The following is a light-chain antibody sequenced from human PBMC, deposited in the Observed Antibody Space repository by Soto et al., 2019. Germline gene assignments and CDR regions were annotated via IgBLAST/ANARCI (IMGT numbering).Light chain of an antibody. CDR2: EVS. CDR3: SSYTSSSIDYV. V-gene: IGLV2-14*01. Sequence: QSVLTQPASLSGAPGQSITISCTGTSSDVGGYNYVSWYQQHPGKAPKLMMYEVSNRPAGVSNRFSGSKSGNTASLTISGFQAEDEADYYCSSYTSSSIDYVFGTGTKLTVL. J-gene: IGLJ1*01. CDR1: SSDVGGYNY.